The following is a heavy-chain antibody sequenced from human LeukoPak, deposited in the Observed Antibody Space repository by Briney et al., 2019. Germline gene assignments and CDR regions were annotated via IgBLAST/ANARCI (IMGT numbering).Heavy chain of an antibody. CDR1: GFTVTHYA. D-gene: IGHD5-24*01. V-gene: IGHV3-64D*06. J-gene: IGHJ5*02. CDR2: VDANGRTT. CDR3: YCRDDLPA. Sequence: PGGSLRPSCSASGFTVTHYAMHWVRQAPGKGLEYVSAVDANGRTTYYADSVKGRFTICRDDSKNTLYLHMSSLRPEDTAIYYCYCRDDLPAWGQGTLVTISS.